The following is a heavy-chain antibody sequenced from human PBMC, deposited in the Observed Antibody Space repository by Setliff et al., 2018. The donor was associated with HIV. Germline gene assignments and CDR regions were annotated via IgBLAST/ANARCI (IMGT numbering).Heavy chain of an antibody. D-gene: IGHD6-19*01. CDR2: IYPGDSDT. Sequence: HGESLKISCKGSGYSFTSYWIGWVRQMPGKGLEWMGIIYPGDSDTRYSPSFQGQVTISADKSISTAYLQWSSLTASDTATYYCARHSGSSGWYFSDGYYYYMDVWGKGTTVTGSS. CDR3: ARHSGSSGWYFSDGYYYYMDV. V-gene: IGHV5-51*01. CDR1: GYSFTSYW. J-gene: IGHJ6*03.